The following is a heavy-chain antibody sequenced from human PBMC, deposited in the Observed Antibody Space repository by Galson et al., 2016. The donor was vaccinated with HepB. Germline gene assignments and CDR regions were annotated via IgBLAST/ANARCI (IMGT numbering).Heavy chain of an antibody. V-gene: IGHV4-4*02. D-gene: IGHD3-9*01. CDR3: ARTYYVILMSDNSRKKYGLDI. Sequence: SETLSLTCAVSGGSITSNNWWTWVRQPPGKGLEWIGEIFYSGNTNYNPSLRSRLTIFVDKSKNTFSLKLTSVTAADTAVYFCARTYYVILMSDNSRKKYGLDIWGQGTMVTVSS. CDR1: GGSITSNNW. J-gene: IGHJ3*02. CDR2: IFYSGNT.